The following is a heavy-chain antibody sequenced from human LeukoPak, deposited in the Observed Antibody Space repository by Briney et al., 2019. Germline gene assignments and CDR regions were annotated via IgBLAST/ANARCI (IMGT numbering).Heavy chain of an antibody. J-gene: IGHJ6*03. D-gene: IGHD1-26*01. V-gene: IGHV3-64*02. CDR1: GLTLSDYP. Sequence: GGSLRLSCAACGLTLSDYPIHWVRQARGKRMQSVSAITSNGAYTLYADSVKGRFTISRDNSTTAVFLQMRVLRIEDMAVYYCARVKMGATVSDYYYYYMYVWGKGTTVTVSS. CDR2: ITSNGAYT. CDR3: ARVKMGATVSDYYYYYMYV.